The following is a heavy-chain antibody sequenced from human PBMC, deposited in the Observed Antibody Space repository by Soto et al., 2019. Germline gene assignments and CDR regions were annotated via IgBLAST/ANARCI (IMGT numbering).Heavy chain of an antibody. D-gene: IGHD6-13*01. CDR2: IYYSGST. Sequence: PSETLSLTCTVSGGSVSSGSYYWSWIRQPPGKGLEWIGYIYYSGSTNYNPSLKSRVTISVDTSKNQFSLKLSSVTAADTAVYYCARDLKQQLRYYYYYYGMDVWGQGTTVTVSS. V-gene: IGHV4-61*01. J-gene: IGHJ6*02. CDR1: GGSVSSGSYY. CDR3: ARDLKQQLRYYYYYYGMDV.